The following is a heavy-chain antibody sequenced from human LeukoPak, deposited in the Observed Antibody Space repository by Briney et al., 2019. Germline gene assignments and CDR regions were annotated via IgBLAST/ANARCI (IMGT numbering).Heavy chain of an antibody. CDR2: SIPILGIA. CDR3: ARAPGISQAADY. Sequence: SVKVSCKASGGTFSSYTISWVRQAPGQGLEWMGRSIPILGIANYAQKFQGRVTITADKSTSTAYMELSSLRSEDTAVYYCARAPGISQAADYWGQGTLVTVSS. V-gene: IGHV1-69*02. CDR1: GGTFSSYT. D-gene: IGHD2-15*01. J-gene: IGHJ4*02.